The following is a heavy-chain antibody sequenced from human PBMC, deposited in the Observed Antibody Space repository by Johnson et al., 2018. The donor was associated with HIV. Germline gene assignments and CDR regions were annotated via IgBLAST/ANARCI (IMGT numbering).Heavy chain of an antibody. CDR3: AKSPRFTIFGSDAFDI. V-gene: IGHV3-23*03. CDR2: IYSDGSDT. D-gene: IGHD3-3*01. J-gene: IGHJ3*02. CDR1: GFTFSSYA. Sequence: VQLVESGGGLVQPGGSLRLSCAASGFTFSSYAMDWVRQTPGKGLEWVARIYSDGSDTAYADSVKGRFTISRDNAKKTLYLQMNSLRAEDTAVYYCAKSPRFTIFGSDAFDIWGQGTMVTVSS.